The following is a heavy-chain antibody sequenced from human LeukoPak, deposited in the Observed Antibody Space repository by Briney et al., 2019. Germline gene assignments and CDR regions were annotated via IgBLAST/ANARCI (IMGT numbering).Heavy chain of an antibody. V-gene: IGHV3-48*01. CDR2: ISSSSSTI. Sequence: GGSLRPSCAASGFTFSSYSMNWVRQAPGKGLEWVSYISSSSSTIYYADSVKGRFTISRDNAKNSLYLQMNSLRAEDTAVYYCARGPVTFDYWGQGTLVTVSS. CDR3: ARGPVTFDY. J-gene: IGHJ4*02. CDR1: GFTFSSYS. D-gene: IGHD4-11*01.